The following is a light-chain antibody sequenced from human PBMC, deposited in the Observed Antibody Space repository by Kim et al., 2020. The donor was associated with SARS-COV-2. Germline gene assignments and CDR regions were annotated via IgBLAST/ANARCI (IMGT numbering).Light chain of an antibody. CDR1: QSVSSTY. J-gene: IGKJ4*01. V-gene: IGKV3-20*01. CDR2: GSS. CDR3: QLYSSSPPLT. Sequence: EIVLTQSPGTLSLSPGERATLSCRASQSVSSTYLAWYQQKPGQAPRLLIYGSSIRAIGIPDRFSGSGSGTDFALTISRLEPEDFAVYYCQLYSSSPPLTFGGGTKVDIK.